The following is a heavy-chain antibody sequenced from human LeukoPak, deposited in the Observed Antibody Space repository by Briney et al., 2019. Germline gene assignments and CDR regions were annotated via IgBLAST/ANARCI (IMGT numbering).Heavy chain of an antibody. D-gene: IGHD6-19*01. CDR3: ATWGIAVAGTFDY. CDR1: GGSISSSY. CDR2: IYYSAST. J-gene: IGHJ4*02. V-gene: IGHV4-59*08. Sequence: SETLSLTCTVSGGSISSSYWSWIRQPPGKGLEWIGYIYYSASTNYNPSFKSRVAISVDTSKNQFSLKLSSVTAADTAVYYCATWGIAVAGTFDYWGQGTLVTVST.